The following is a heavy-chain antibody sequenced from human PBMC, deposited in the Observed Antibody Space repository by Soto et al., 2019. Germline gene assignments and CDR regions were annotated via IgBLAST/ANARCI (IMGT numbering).Heavy chain of an antibody. J-gene: IGHJ4*02. CDR3: ASLITGTTSLFDY. V-gene: IGHV1-8*01. D-gene: IGHD1-7*01. CDR1: GYTFTSYD. CDR2: MNPNSGNT. Sequence: ASVKVSCKASGYTFTSYDINWVRQATGQGLEWMGWMNPNSGNTGYAQKFQGRVTMTRNTSISTAYMELSSPRSEDTAVYYCASLITGTTSLFDYWGQGTLVTVSS.